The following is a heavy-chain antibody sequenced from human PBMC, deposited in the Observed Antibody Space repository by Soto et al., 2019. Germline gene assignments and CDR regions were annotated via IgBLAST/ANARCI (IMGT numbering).Heavy chain of an antibody. D-gene: IGHD3-9*01. J-gene: IGHJ6*02. V-gene: IGHV3-21*06. CDR3: ARLVASETGYGMDV. CDR1: GFIFSSHN. CDR2: ITGSSSYI. Sequence: GGSLRLSCAASGFIFSSHNMNWVRQAPGKGLEWVSSITGSSSYIFYADSVKGRFTISRDNAKNTVYLQMNSLRAEDTGVYYCARLVASETGYGMDVWGQGTTVTVSS.